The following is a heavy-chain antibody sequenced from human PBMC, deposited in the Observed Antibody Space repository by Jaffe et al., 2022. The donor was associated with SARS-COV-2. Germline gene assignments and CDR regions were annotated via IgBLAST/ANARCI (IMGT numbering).Heavy chain of an antibody. Sequence: QVQLQQWGAGLLKPSETLSLTCAVYGGSFSGYYWSWIRQPPGKGLEWIGEINHSGSTNYNPSLKSRVTISVDTSKNQFSLKLSSVTAADTAVYYCASRSSGSFDYWGQGTLVTVSS. D-gene: IGHD1-26*01. CDR3: ASRSSGSFDY. J-gene: IGHJ4*02. CDR2: INHSGST. V-gene: IGHV4-34*01. CDR1: GGSFSGYY.